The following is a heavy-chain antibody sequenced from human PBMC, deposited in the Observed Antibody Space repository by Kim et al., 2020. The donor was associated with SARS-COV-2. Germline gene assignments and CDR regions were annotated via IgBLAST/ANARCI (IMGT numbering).Heavy chain of an antibody. CDR2: IIPIFGTA. J-gene: IGHJ4*02. Sequence: SVKVSCKASGGTFSSYAISWVRQAPGQGLEWMGGIIPIFGTANYAQKFQGRVTITADESTSTAYMELSSLRSEDTAVYYCARPVSPYDDRNRFDYWGQGTLVTVSS. CDR3: ARPVSPYDDRNRFDY. CDR1: GGTFSSYA. D-gene: IGHD3-3*01. V-gene: IGHV1-69*13.